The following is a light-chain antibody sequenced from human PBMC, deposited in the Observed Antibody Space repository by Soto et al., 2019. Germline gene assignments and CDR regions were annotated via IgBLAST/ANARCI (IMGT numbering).Light chain of an antibody. Sequence: EIVMTQSPATLSVSPGERATFSCRASQSVSSNLAWYQQKPGQAPRLLIYGASTRATGVPARFSGSGSGTEFTLTINSLQSEDFALYYCQEYDNWPLWTFGQGTKVDIK. CDR2: GAS. J-gene: IGKJ1*01. V-gene: IGKV3-15*01. CDR3: QEYDNWPLWT. CDR1: QSVSSN.